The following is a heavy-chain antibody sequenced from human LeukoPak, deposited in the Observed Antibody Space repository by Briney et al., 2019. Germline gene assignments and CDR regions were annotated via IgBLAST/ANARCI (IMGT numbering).Heavy chain of an antibody. V-gene: IGHV1-18*01. CDR3: ASAPGRSCSGTSCRWIFDY. J-gene: IGHJ4*02. CDR2: ISAYNGNT. CDR1: GYTFTSFG. D-gene: IGHD2-2*01. Sequence: ASVKVSCKASGYTFTSFGISWVRQAPGQGLEWMGWISAYNGNTNYAQKLQGRVTMTTDTSTSTAYMEVRSLRSDDTAVYYCASAPGRSCSGTSCRWIFDYWGQGTLVTVSS.